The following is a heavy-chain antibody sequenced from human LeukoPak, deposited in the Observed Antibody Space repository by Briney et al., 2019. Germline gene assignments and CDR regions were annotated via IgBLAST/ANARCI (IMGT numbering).Heavy chain of an antibody. CDR3: DLYGDYPRGDY. CDR1: GFTFSSYA. J-gene: IGHJ4*02. CDR2: ISDSGGST. V-gene: IGHV3-23*01. Sequence: GGSLRLSCAASGFTFSSYAMSWVRQAPGKGLEWVSAISDSGGSTYYAGSVKGRFTISRDNSKNTLYLQMNSLRAEDTAVYYCDLYGDYPRGDYWGQGTLVTVSS. D-gene: IGHD4-17*01.